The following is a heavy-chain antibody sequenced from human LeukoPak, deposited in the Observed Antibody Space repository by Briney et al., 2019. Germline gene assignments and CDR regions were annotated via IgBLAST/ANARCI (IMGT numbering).Heavy chain of an antibody. CDR3: ARSPTLYNWFDP. J-gene: IGHJ5*02. V-gene: IGHV3-21*01. Sequence: GGSRRLSCAASGFTFSSYSMNWVRQAPGKGLEWVSSISSSSSYIYYADSVKGRFTISRDNAKNSLYLQMNSLRAEDTAVYYCARSPTLYNWFDPWGQGTLVTVSS. CDR2: ISSSSSYI. CDR1: GFTFSSYS.